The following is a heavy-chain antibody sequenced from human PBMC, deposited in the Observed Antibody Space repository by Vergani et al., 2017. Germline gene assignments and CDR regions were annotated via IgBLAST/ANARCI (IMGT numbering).Heavy chain of an antibody. CDR3: AKVGRSEVAGTFGAFDI. V-gene: IGHV3-30*02. CDR2: IWSDESRR. D-gene: IGHD6-19*01. CDR1: GFTFNSYG. Sequence: QVQLVESGGGVVQPGGSLRLSCAASGFTFNSYGMHWVRQAPGKGLEWVASIWSDESRRYYGDSMEGPFTISRDHSKNTLYLQMKSLRPEDTAVYYCAKVGRSEVAGTFGAFDIWGQGTMVTVSS. J-gene: IGHJ3*02.